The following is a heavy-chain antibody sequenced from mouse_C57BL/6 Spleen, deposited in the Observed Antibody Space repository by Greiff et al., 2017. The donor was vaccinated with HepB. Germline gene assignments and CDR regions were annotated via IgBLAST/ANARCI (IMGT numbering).Heavy chain of an antibody. CDR1: GYTFTSYW. Sequence: QVQLQQPGAELVKPGASVKMSCKASGYTFTSYWITWVKQRPGQGLEWIGDIYPGSGSTNYNEKFKSKATLTVETSSSTAYMQLSSMTSDDSAVYYCAREVLITTVVATGYWYFDVWGTGTTVTVSS. D-gene: IGHD1-1*01. J-gene: IGHJ1*03. CDR2: IYPGSGST. V-gene: IGHV1-55*01. CDR3: AREVLITTVVATGYWYFDV.